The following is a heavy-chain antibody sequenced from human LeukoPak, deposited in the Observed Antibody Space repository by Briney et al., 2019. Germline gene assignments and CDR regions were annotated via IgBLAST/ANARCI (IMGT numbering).Heavy chain of an antibody. Sequence: PGGSLRLSCVASGFTFSHYSMHWVRQAPGKGLEYVSAINSNGDDTYYANSVKGRFTISRDNFKNTLYLQMGSLRAEDMAVYYCARDPGRSPDYWGQGTLVTVSS. D-gene: IGHD1-26*01. V-gene: IGHV3-64*01. CDR3: ARDPGRSPDY. J-gene: IGHJ4*02. CDR2: INSNGDDT. CDR1: GFTFSHYS.